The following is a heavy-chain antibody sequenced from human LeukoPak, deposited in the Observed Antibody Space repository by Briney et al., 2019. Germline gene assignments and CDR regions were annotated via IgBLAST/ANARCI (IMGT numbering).Heavy chain of an antibody. CDR1: GYTFTGYY. D-gene: IGHD3-3*01. CDR2: INPNSGGT. CDR3: ARSSDWEWLPAMHYYFDY. J-gene: IGHJ4*02. Sequence: GASVKVSCKASGYTFTGYYMHWVRQAPGQGLEWMGWINPNSGGTNYAQKLQGRVTMTRDTSISTAYMELSRLRSDDTAVYYCARSSDWEWLPAMHYYFDYWGQGTLVTVSS. V-gene: IGHV1-2*02.